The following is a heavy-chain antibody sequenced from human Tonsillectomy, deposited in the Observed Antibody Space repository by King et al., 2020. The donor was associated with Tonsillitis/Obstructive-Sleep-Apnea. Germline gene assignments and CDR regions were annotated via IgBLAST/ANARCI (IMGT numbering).Heavy chain of an antibody. Sequence: VQLVESGGGLVQPGGSLRLSCAASGFTFSSYSMNCVREAPGKGLEWGSYISSSSSTIYYADSVKRRFTISRDKAKNSLYLQMNRLRDEGTAVYYCARGGGDRWELLYYFDYWGHGTLVTVSS. V-gene: IGHV3-48*02. CDR1: GFTFSSYS. D-gene: IGHD1-26*01. J-gene: IGHJ4*01. CDR2: ISSSSSTI. CDR3: ARGGGDRWELLYYFDY.